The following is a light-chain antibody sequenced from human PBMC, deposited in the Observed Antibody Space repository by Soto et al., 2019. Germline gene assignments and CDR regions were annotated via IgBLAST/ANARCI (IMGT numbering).Light chain of an antibody. V-gene: IGLV3-21*02. J-gene: IGLJ1*01. CDR1: NIGSKS. CDR2: DDS. CDR3: SSYTTSSTRV. Sequence: SYELTQPPSVSVAPGQTARITCGGNNIGSKSVHWYQQKPGQAPVLVVYDDSDRPSGVSNRFSGSKSGNTASLTISGLQAEDEADYYCSSYTTSSTRVFGTGTKLTVL.